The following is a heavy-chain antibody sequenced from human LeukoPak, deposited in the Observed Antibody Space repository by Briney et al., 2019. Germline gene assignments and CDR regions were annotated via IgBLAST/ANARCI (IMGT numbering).Heavy chain of an antibody. CDR3: ASAEPDYGDLFDN. CDR1: GFTFSSYS. V-gene: IGHV3-21*01. J-gene: IGHJ4*02. Sequence: PGGSLRLSCVASGFTFSSYSMNWVRQAPGKGLEWVSSISGSSSHKYYADSVKGRFTISRDNAKNSLYLQMNSLRVEDAAIYFCASAEPDYGDLFDNWGQGTQVTVSS. CDR2: ISGSSSHK. D-gene: IGHD4-17*01.